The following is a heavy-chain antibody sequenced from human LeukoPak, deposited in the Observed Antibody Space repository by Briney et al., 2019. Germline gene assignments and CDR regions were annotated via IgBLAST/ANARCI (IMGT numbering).Heavy chain of an antibody. V-gene: IGHV1-46*01. D-gene: IGHD6-13*01. CDR3: ARDLLGIAAAPDYYYYYGMDV. Sequence: ASVKVSCKASGYTFTSYYMHWVRQAPGQGLEWMGIINPSGGSTSYAQKFQGRVTMTRDTSTSTVYMELSSLRSEDTAVYYCARDLLGIAAAPDYYYYYGMDVWGQGTTVTVSS. J-gene: IGHJ6*02. CDR2: INPSGGST. CDR1: GYTFTSYY.